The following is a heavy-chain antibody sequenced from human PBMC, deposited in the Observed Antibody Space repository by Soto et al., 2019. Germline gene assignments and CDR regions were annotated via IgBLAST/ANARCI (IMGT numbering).Heavy chain of an antibody. J-gene: IGHJ6*02. CDR1: GGTFSSYA. D-gene: IGHD2-2*01. V-gene: IGHV1-69*01. CDR3: ARSQGSSTSLETYYYYYYGMDV. Sequence: QVQLVQSGAEVKKPGSSVKVSCKASGGTFSSYAISWVRQAPGQGLEWMGGIIPISETTNYAQKIQGRVTITADESKSTAYKELSSLRSEDTAVYYCARSQGSSTSLETYYYYYYGMDVWGQGTTVTVSS. CDR2: IIPISETT.